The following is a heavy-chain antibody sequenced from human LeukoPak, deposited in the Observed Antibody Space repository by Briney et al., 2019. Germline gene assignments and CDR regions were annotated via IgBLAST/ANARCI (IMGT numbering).Heavy chain of an antibody. Sequence: ASVKVSCKVSGYTLTELSMHWVRQAPAKGLEWMGGFDPEDGETIYAQKFQGRVTMTEDTSTDTAYMELSSLRSEDTAVYYCATTHSGSYPYYYGMDVWGQGTTVTVSS. J-gene: IGHJ6*02. CDR1: GYTLTELS. CDR2: FDPEDGET. D-gene: IGHD1-26*01. V-gene: IGHV1-24*01. CDR3: ATTHSGSYPYYYGMDV.